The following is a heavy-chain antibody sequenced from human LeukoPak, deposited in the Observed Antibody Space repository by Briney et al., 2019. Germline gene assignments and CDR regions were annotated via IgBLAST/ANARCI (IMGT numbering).Heavy chain of an antibody. D-gene: IGHD3-10*01. V-gene: IGHV4-59*01. Sequence: SETLSLTRTVSGGSISSYYWSWIRQPTGKGLEWIGYIYYSGSTNYNPSLKSRVTISVDTSKNQFSLKLSSVTAADTAVYYCARARGVRRYDAFDIWGQGTMVTVSS. CDR3: ARARGVRRYDAFDI. CDR2: IYYSGST. J-gene: IGHJ3*02. CDR1: GGSISSYY.